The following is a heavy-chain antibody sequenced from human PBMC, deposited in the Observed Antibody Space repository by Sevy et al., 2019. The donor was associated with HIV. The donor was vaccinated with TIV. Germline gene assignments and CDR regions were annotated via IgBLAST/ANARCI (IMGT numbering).Heavy chain of an antibody. CDR1: GFTFSSYA. CDR3: AKTGAFGELSYYFDY. D-gene: IGHD3-10*01. Sequence: GGSLRLSCAASGFTFSSYAMSWVRQAPGKGLEWVSAISGSGGSTYYADSVKGRFTISRDNSKNTLYLQMNSLRAEDTVVYYCAKTGAFGELSYYFDYWGQGTLVTVSS. V-gene: IGHV3-23*01. CDR2: ISGSGGST. J-gene: IGHJ4*02.